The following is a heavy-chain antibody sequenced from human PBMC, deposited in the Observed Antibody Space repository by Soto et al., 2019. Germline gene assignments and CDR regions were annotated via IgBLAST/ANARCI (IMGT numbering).Heavy chain of an antibody. CDR3: AENGSYDLVN. CDR2: IHHSGST. V-gene: IGHV4-4*02. Sequence: QVQLQESGPGLVKPWGTLSLTCGVSGGSVSRDNWWSWVRQPPGKGLEWIGEIHHSGSTNYSPSLKSRVPMSVDKSRNQFSLKLTSVTAADTAVYYCAENGSYDLVNWGQGTRVTVSS. D-gene: IGHD3-16*01. J-gene: IGHJ4*02. CDR1: GGSVSRDNW.